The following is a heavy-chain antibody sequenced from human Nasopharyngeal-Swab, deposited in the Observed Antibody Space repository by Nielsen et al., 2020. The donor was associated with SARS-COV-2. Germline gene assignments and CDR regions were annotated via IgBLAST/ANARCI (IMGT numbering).Heavy chain of an antibody. D-gene: IGHD3-3*01. Sequence: SLKISCAASGFTLSDHYMDWVRPAPGKGLEWVGRTRNKVNSYSTVYAASVRGRFTISRDDSSTSVYLQMTSLKSEYTAVYYCARGFRGFSDWGQGTLVTVSS. CDR3: ARGFRGFSD. J-gene: IGHJ4*02. V-gene: IGHV3-72*01. CDR1: GFTLSDHY. CDR2: TRNKVNSYST.